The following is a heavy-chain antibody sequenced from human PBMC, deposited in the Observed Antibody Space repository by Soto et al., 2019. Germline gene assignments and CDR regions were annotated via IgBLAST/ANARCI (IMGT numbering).Heavy chain of an antibody. J-gene: IGHJ3*02. Sequence: AETLSLTCAVYAGSFSHYYWNWIRQSPGKGLEWIGKIKHSGSSNYNPSLRSRVSISVHMSKNQFSLRLTSVTAADTAVYYCARGGSSDWQVVLDTRGEGTMV. V-gene: IGHV4-34*01. CDR2: IKHSGSS. D-gene: IGHD6-19*01. CDR1: AGSFSHYY. CDR3: ARGGSSDWQVVLDT.